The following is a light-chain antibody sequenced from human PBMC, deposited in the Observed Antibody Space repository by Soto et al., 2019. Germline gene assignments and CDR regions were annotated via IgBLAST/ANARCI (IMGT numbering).Light chain of an antibody. CDR3: QQYGSSPWT. Sequence: ETGLTRSPATMSLSPWERATLSFRASQSVSSNLAWYQQKPGQAPRLLIYGASTRATGIPARFSGSGSGTELTLTISRLEPEDFAVYYCQQYGSSPWTFGQGTKVDIK. J-gene: IGKJ1*01. CDR1: QSVSSN. V-gene: IGKV3-20*01. CDR2: GAS.